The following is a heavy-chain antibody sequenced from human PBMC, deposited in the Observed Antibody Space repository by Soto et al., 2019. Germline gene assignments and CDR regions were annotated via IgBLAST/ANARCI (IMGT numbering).Heavy chain of an antibody. J-gene: IGHJ4*02. CDR2: IHYSGST. D-gene: IGHD6-13*01. CDR1: GRSISSYY. Sequence: PSETLSLTCTVSGRSISSYYWSWIRQSPGKGLEWIGYIHYSGSTNYNPSLKSRVTISVDTSKNQFSLKLSSVTAADTAVYYCARGYSSSWYVFDYWGQGTLVTVSS. CDR3: ARGYSSSWYVFDY. V-gene: IGHV4-59*01.